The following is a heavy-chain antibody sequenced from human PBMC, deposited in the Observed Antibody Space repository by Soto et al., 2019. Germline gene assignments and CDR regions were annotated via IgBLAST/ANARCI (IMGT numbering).Heavy chain of an antibody. V-gene: IGHV4-34*01. D-gene: IGHD6-6*01. CDR1: GGSFSGYY. CDR2: INHSGST. CDR3: ARGYSSSFPPYFDY. Sequence: SETLSLTCAVYGGSFSGYYWSWIRQPPGKGLEWIGEINHSGSTNYNPSLKSRVTISVDASKNQFSLKLSSVTAADTAVYYCARGYSSSFPPYFDYWGQGTLVTVSS. J-gene: IGHJ4*02.